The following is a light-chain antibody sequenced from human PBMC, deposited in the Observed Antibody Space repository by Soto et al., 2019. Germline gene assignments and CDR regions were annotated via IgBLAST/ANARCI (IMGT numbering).Light chain of an antibody. CDR1: SGHSDYA. V-gene: IGLV4-69*01. CDR2: LNSDGSH. Sequence: VLTQSPSASASLGASVKLTCTLSSGHSDYAIAWHQQQPEKGPRYLMKLNSDGSHSKGDGIPDRFSGSSSGAERYLTISSLQSDDEADYYCQTWATGFHVVFGGGTQLTVL. CDR3: QTWATGFHVV. J-gene: IGLJ2*01.